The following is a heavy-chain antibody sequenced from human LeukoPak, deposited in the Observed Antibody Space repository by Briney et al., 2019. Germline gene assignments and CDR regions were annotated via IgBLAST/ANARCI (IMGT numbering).Heavy chain of an antibody. J-gene: IGHJ4*02. D-gene: IGHD2-15*01. CDR3: ASPPTH. CDR1: GFTFSSDW. CDR2: INPDGSEK. V-gene: IGHV3-7*01. Sequence: GGSLRLSCAASGFTFSSDWMNWVRQAPGKGLKWVANINPDGSEKYYVDSVKGRFTISRDNAKNSLYLQMNNLRAEDTALYYCASPPTHWGQGTLVTVSS.